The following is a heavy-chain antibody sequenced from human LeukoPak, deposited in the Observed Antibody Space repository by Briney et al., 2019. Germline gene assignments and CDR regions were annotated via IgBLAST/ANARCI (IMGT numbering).Heavy chain of an antibody. D-gene: IGHD5-12*01. J-gene: IGHJ4*02. Sequence: GRSLRLSCAASGFTFSSYAMHWVRQAPGKGLEWVAVISYDGSNKYYADSVKGRFTISRDNSKNTLYLQMNSLRAEDTAVYYCAREGDGTISFDYWGQGTLVTVSS. CDR2: ISYDGSNK. V-gene: IGHV3-30*04. CDR3: AREGDGTISFDY. CDR1: GFTFSSYA.